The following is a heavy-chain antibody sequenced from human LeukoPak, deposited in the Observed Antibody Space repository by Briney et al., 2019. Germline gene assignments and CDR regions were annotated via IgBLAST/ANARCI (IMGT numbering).Heavy chain of an antibody. J-gene: IGHJ5*02. Sequence: SETLSLTCTVSGGSISSSSYYWGWIRQPPGKGLEWIGSIYYSGSTYYNPSLKSRVTISVDTSKNQFSLKLSSATAADTAVYYCARTMVRGKAFDPWGQGTLVTVSS. CDR1: GGSISSSSYY. D-gene: IGHD3-10*01. V-gene: IGHV4-39*07. CDR3: ARTMVRGKAFDP. CDR2: IYYSGST.